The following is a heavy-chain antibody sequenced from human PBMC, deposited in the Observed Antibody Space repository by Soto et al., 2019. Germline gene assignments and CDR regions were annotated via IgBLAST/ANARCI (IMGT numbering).Heavy chain of an antibody. D-gene: IGHD1-26*01. CDR3: ATDNVGGWLRSGH. V-gene: IGHV3-15*07. Sequence: EVQLVESGGGLVKPGGSLTLSCAGSGFTFSNAWMNWVRQAPGKGLEWVGRIKSKTDGGTADNAAPVKCRFSSSRDDSKHTMYLQMNSLKSEYTAVYYCATDNVGGWLRSGHWGQGTLVTVSS. CDR2: IKSKTDGGTA. CDR1: GFTFSNAW. J-gene: IGHJ4*02.